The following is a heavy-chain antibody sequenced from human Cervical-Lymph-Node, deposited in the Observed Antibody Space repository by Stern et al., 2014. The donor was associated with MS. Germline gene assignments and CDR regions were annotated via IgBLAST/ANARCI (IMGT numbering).Heavy chain of an antibody. CDR1: GFTFSSYA. Sequence: EVQLVESGGGLVQPGGSLTLSCAASGFTFSSYAMSWVRQAPGKGLEWVSAIRGSDFSTYYADSVQGRFTISRDNSNNTLYLHMNSLRAEDTALYYCAKDRMGSGWYDYFDPWGQGTLVSVSS. D-gene: IGHD6-19*01. V-gene: IGHV3-23*04. CDR3: AKDRMGSGWYDYFDP. J-gene: IGHJ5*02. CDR2: IRGSDFST.